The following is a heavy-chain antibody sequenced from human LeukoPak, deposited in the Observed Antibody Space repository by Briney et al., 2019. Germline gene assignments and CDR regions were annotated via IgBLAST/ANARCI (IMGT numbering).Heavy chain of an antibody. CDR2: IIYSGSI. D-gene: IGHD1-1*01. CDR3: ARVTDWNDLDY. Sequence: PSETLSLTCTVSGASITGYYWSWIRQPPGKRLEWIGYIIYSGSINYNPSLKSRVTISIDTSKNQLSLKLTSVTAADTAVYYCARVTDWNDLDYWGQGTLVTVSS. CDR1: GASITGYY. J-gene: IGHJ4*02. V-gene: IGHV4-59*01.